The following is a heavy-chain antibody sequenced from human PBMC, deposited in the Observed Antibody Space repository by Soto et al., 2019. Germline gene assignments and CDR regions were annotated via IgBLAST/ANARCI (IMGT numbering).Heavy chain of an antibody. CDR1: GFTFSSYG. Sequence: QVQLVESGGGVVQPGRSLRLSCAASGFTFSSYGMHWVRQAPGKGLEWVAVIWYDGSNKYYADSVKCRFTISRDNSKNTLYLPMNSLRAEDTAVYYCARVGGLLPINNYYYYGMDVWGQGTTVTVSS. J-gene: IGHJ6*02. V-gene: IGHV3-33*01. D-gene: IGHD2-15*01. CDR3: ARVGGLLPINNYYYYGMDV. CDR2: IWYDGSNK.